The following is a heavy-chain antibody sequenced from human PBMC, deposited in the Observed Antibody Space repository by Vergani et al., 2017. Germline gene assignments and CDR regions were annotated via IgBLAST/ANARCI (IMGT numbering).Heavy chain of an antibody. CDR3: ARDPRGYGGDPEDYYYGMDV. CDR2: IRPYTGHT. Sequence: QVQLVQSGAELKKPGASVSVSCKGSSHTFQTYGISWVRQAPGKGLEWMAWIRPYTGHTIYAQDFQGRLTITADTSTSTAYMELTSLRSQDTAVYYCARDPRGYGGDPEDYYYGMDVWGQGTTVTVSS. J-gene: IGHJ6*02. CDR1: SHTFQTYG. D-gene: IGHD2-21*02. V-gene: IGHV1-18*01.